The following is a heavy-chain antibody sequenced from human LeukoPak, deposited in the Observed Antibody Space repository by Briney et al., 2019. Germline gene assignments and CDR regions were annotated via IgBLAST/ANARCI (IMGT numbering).Heavy chain of an antibody. CDR1: GGSFSGYY. Sequence: SETLSLTCAVYGGSFSGYYWSWIRQPPGKGLEWIGEINHSGSTNYNPSLKSRVTISVDTYKNQFSLKLSSVTAADTAVYYCARRIVVITTLDYWGQGTLVTVSS. J-gene: IGHJ4*02. D-gene: IGHD3-22*01. CDR2: INHSGST. CDR3: ARRIVVITTLDY. V-gene: IGHV4-34*01.